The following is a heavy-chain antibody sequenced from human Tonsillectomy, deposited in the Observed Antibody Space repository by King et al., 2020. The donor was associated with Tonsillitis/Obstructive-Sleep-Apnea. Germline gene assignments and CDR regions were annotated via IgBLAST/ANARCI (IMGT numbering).Heavy chain of an antibody. CDR1: GXTXGXXA. D-gene: IGHD3-3*01. Sequence: VQLVESGGGLVKXGRSLRXSXTXSGXTXGXXAMXWFRQXPGKGLEWXGXIRSKXXXGTXXYXASXXGXFTXSRDDXXSIXYLQMKSLKTEDTAVYYCXRXPXRLAGIXXGFVLHWXDXXGXXTLVTVSS. J-gene: IGHJ5*02. CDR3: XRXPXRLAGIXXGFVLHWXDX. CDR2: IRSKXXXGTX. V-gene: IGHV3-49*05.